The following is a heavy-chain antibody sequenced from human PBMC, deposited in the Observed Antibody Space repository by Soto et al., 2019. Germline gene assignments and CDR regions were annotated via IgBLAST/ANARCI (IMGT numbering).Heavy chain of an antibody. J-gene: IGHJ5*02. Sequence: ASVKVSCKASGYTFTSYAMHWVRQAPGQRLEWMGWINAGNGNTKYSQKFQGRVTITRDTSASTAYMELSSLRSEDTAVYYCARGVIVVVIEGFDPWGQGTPVTVSS. D-gene: IGHD3-22*01. CDR2: INAGNGNT. CDR1: GYTFTSYA. CDR3: ARGVIVVVIEGFDP. V-gene: IGHV1-3*01.